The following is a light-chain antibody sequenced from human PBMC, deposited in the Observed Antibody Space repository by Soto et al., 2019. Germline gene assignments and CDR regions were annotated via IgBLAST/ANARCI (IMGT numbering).Light chain of an antibody. V-gene: IGKV3-11*01. Sequence: EIVLTQSPATLSLSPGERATLSYRASQSVSSYLAWYQQKPGQAPRLLIYDASNRATGIPARFSGSGSGTDFTLTISSLEPEDFAVYYCQQRRTFGQGTKVDIK. J-gene: IGKJ1*01. CDR2: DAS. CDR1: QSVSSY. CDR3: QQRRT.